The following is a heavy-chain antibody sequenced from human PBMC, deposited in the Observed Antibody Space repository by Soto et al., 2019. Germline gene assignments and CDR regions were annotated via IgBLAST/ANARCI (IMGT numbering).Heavy chain of an antibody. D-gene: IGHD3-16*02. J-gene: IGHJ4*02. CDR2: IYYSGST. Sequence: KPAETRSLTCTVSGGSISSSSYYWGWIRQPPGKGLEWIGSIYYSGSTYYNPSLKSRVTISVDTSKNQFSLKLSSVTAADTAVYYCAKSYLRCFDYWGQGTLVTVSS. CDR3: AKSYLRCFDY. V-gene: IGHV4-39*01. CDR1: GGSISSSSYY.